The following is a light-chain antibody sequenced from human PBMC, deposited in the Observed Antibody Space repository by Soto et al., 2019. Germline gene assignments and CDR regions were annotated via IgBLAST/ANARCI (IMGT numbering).Light chain of an antibody. J-gene: IGKJ2*01. CDR3: MQALQTPYT. CDR2: LGS. CDR1: QRLLHSNGNIF. Sequence: EIVMTQSPPSLTVTPGEPASISCRSSQRLLHSNGNIFLDWYLQKPGQCPQLLIYLGSNRASGVPDRVTGSEAGTDFTLKISRVEAEDVGVYYCMQALQTPYTFGQGTKLEIK. V-gene: IGKV2-28*01.